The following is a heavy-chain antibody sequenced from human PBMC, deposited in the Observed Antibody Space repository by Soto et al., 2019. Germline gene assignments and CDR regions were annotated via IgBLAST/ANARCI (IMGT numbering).Heavy chain of an antibody. CDR1: GYTFTSYY. CDR2: INPSGGST. J-gene: IGHJ6*02. V-gene: IGHV1-46*01. D-gene: IGHD6-13*01. CDR3: ARDRPPGIAADRNYYYYGMDV. Sequence: ASVKVSCKASGYTFTSYYMHWVRQAPGQGLEWMGIINPSGGSTSYAQKLQGRVTMTRDTSTSTVYMELSSLRSEDTAVYYCARDRPPGIAADRNYYYYGMDVWGQGTTVTVSS.